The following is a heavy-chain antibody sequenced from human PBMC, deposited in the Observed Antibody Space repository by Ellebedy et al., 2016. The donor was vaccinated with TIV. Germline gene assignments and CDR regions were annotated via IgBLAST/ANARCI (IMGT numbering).Heavy chain of an antibody. J-gene: IGHJ2*01. D-gene: IGHD2/OR15-2a*01. CDR3: ARDQHFAFDV. CDR2: ISRDVGAT. V-gene: IGHV3-48*02. CDR1: GFPFSSYS. Sequence: PGGSLRLSCAASGFPFSSYSMNWVRQAPGKGLEWLSYISRDVGATYYADSVRGRFTISRDNVKNSMFLQMNSLRDDDTAVYSCARDQHFAFDVWGRGTLVTVSS.